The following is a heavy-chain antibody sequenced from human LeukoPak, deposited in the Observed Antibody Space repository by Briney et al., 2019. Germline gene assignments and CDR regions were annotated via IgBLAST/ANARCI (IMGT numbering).Heavy chain of an antibody. V-gene: IGHV1-18*01. Sequence: GASVKVSCKASGYTFTSYGISWVRQAPGQGLEWMGWISAYNGNTNYAQKLQGRVTMTTDTSTSTAYMELRSLRSDDTAVHYCAREEITMVRGVMSYWGQGTLVTVSS. D-gene: IGHD3-10*01. J-gene: IGHJ4*02. CDR3: AREEITMVRGVMSY. CDR2: ISAYNGNT. CDR1: GYTFTSYG.